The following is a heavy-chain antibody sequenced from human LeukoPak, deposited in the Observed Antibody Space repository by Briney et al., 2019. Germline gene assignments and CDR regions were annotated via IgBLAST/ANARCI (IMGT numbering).Heavy chain of an antibody. CDR1: GFTFSSYS. Sequence: GVPLRLSCTASGFTFSSYSTNWVPQAPGKALEWVSSIISSSSYIYYADSVKCRFTISRDNAKNSLYLQMNSLRAEDTAVYYCARGIAVAGTETYYYGMDVWGQGTTVTVSS. CDR3: ARGIAVAGTETYYYGMDV. D-gene: IGHD6-19*01. CDR2: IISSSSYI. V-gene: IGHV3-21*01. J-gene: IGHJ6*02.